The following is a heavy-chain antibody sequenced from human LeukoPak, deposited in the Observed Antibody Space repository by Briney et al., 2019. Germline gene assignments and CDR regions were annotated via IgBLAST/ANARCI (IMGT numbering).Heavy chain of an antibody. CDR1: GGSISSSSYY. J-gene: IGHJ4*02. CDR3: ARQSLGVAHLDY. CDR2: IYYSRST. D-gene: IGHD2-15*01. V-gene: IGHV4-39*01. Sequence: PSETLSLTCTVSGGSISSSSYYWGWIRQPPGKGLEWIGSIYYSRSTYYNPSLKSRVTISVDTSKNQFSLKLSSVTAADTAVYYCARQSLGVAHLDYWGQGTLVTVSS.